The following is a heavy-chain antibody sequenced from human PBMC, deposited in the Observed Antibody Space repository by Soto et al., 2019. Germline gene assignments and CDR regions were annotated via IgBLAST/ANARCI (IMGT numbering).Heavy chain of an antibody. J-gene: IGHJ4*02. CDR1: GFNFKKFD. Sequence: EVQLLESGGGVVQPGGSLRLSCVASGFNFKKFDMAWVRQAAGEGLEWVSGRSCCGGSASYADSVKGRFSIARDDSKNTVSLQVNSLRVEDTAQYYCAKADGQQWLIPHLDNWGQGTLVT. CDR3: AKADGQQWLIPHLDN. V-gene: IGHV3-23*01. CDR2: RSCCGGSA. D-gene: IGHD6-19*01.